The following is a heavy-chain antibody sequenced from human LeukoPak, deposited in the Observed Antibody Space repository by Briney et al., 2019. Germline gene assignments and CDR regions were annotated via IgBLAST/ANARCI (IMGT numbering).Heavy chain of an antibody. Sequence: GGSLRLSCAASGFIFSTYSINWVRQAPGKGLEWISYISSSGSTIYYADSVKGRFTISRDNAKNSLFLQMNSLGAQDTAVYYCARPATGYCSSAGCHWDSWGQGTLVTVSS. J-gene: IGHJ4*02. V-gene: IGHV3-48*04. CDR1: GFIFSTYS. CDR3: ARPATGYCSSAGCHWDS. CDR2: ISSSGSTI. D-gene: IGHD2-2*01.